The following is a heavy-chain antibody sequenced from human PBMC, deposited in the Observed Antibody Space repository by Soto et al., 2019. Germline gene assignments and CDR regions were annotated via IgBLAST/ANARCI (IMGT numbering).Heavy chain of an antibody. Sequence: QVQLVESGGGVVQPGRSLRLSCAASGFTFSSYAMHWVRQAPGKGLEWVAVISYDGSNKYYADSVKGRFTISRDNSKNTLYLQMNSLRAEDTAVYYCARDGVDNWNVYFDYWGQGTLVTVSS. D-gene: IGHD1-20*01. CDR2: ISYDGSNK. CDR1: GFTFSSYA. V-gene: IGHV3-30-3*01. CDR3: ARDGVDNWNVYFDY. J-gene: IGHJ4*02.